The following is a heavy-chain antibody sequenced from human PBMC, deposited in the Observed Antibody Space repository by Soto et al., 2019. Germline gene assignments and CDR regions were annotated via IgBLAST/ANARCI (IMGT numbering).Heavy chain of an antibody. J-gene: IGHJ4*02. CDR3: AKRSSSSTFDY. Sequence: EVQLLESGGGLVQPGESLRLSCAASGFTFSSYAMSWVRQAPGKGLEWVSVISGSDDSTYYADSVKGRFTISRDNSKNTLYLQMNSLRADDTAVYYCAKRSSSSTFDYWGQGTLVTVSS. V-gene: IGHV3-23*01. CDR2: ISGSDDST. D-gene: IGHD6-6*01. CDR1: GFTFSSYA.